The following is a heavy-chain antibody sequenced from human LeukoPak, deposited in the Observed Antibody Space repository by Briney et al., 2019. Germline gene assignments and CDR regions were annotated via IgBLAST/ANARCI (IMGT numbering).Heavy chain of an antibody. CDR2: IKQDASEK. J-gene: IGHJ5*02. Sequence: GGSLRLSCVASGFTFNSYWMNWVRQAPGKGLEWVANIKQDASEKYYVDSVKGRSTISRDNSKNTLYLQMNSLRAEDTAVYYCARDRGGSGWYPNNWFDPWGQGTLVTVSS. CDR3: ARDRGGSGWYPNNWFDP. CDR1: GFTFNSYW. D-gene: IGHD6-19*01. V-gene: IGHV3-7*01.